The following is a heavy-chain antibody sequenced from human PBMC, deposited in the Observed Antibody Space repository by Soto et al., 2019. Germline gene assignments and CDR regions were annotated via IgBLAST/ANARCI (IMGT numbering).Heavy chain of an antibody. D-gene: IGHD3-9*01. J-gene: IGHJ4*02. V-gene: IGHV3-74*01. CDR1: GFPFSSYW. CDR3: ARDYYGLLTGYYTDY. CDR2: ITGDGVTT. Sequence: EVQLVESGGDLVQRGGSLRLSCAASGFPFSSYWMHWVRHTPGKGLDCVGRITGDGVTTYYADSVTGRFTVSRDNAKNTQSMQITGLRAEDTAVYYCARDYYGLLTGYYTDYWGQGTLVSVSS.